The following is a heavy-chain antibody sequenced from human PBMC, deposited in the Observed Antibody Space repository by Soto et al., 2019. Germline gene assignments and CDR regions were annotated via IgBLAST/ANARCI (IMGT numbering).Heavy chain of an antibody. CDR1: GFTFSTYG. Sequence: EVQLLESGGGLVQPGGSLRLSCTASGFTFSTYGMSWVRQAPGKGLDWVSVVSGGGGTTYYADSVKGRFPISRDNSKNTMYSQMKNLRADDTAVYYCAKDRSGPTSAYYRRYYGLDVWGPGTTVTVSS. D-gene: IGHD3-3*01. CDR3: AKDRSGPTSAYYRRYYGLDV. V-gene: IGHV3-23*01. CDR2: VSGGGGTT. J-gene: IGHJ6*02.